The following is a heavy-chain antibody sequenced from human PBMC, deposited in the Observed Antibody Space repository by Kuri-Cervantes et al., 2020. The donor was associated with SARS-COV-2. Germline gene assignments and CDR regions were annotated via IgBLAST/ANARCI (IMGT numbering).Heavy chain of an antibody. CDR2: ISSSSSYI. J-gene: IGHJ6*03. Sequence: GESLKISCAASGFTFSSYSMNWVRQAPGKGLEWVSSISSSSSYIYYADSVKGRFTISRDNAKNSLYLQMSSLRAEDTAVYHCARDPSYGSDYYYYMDVWGKGTTVTVSS. V-gene: IGHV3-21*01. CDR1: GFTFSSYS. D-gene: IGHD6-25*01. CDR3: ARDPSYGSDYYYYMDV.